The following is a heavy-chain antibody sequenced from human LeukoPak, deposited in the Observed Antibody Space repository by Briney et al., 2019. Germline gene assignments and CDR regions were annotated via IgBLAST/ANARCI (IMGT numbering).Heavy chain of an antibody. J-gene: IGHJ4*02. D-gene: IGHD2-15*01. CDR2: IYYSGST. V-gene: IGHV4-30-4*07. Sequence: SKTLSLTCAVSGGSISSGGYSWSWIRQPPGKGLEWIGYIYYSGSTYYNPSLKSRVTISVDTSKNQFSLKLSSVTAADTAVYYCARHHCGGSCYAGYWGQGTLVTVSS. CDR1: GGSISSGGYS. CDR3: ARHHCGGSCYAGY.